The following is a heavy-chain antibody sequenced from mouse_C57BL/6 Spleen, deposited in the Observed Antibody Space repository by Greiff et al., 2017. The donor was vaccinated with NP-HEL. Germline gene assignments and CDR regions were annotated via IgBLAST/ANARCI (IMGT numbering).Heavy chain of an antibody. CDR2: IYPRSGNT. J-gene: IGHJ3*01. Sequence: QVQLQQSGAELARPGASVKLSCKASGCTFTSYGITWVKQRTGQGLEWIGEIYPRSGNTYCNEKFKGKATLTADKSSSTAYMELRSLTSEDSAVYFCARKNDYGSGAAWFAYWGQGTPVTVSA. CDR3: ARKNDYGSGAAWFAY. V-gene: IGHV1-81*01. CDR1: GCTFTSYG. D-gene: IGHD1-1*01.